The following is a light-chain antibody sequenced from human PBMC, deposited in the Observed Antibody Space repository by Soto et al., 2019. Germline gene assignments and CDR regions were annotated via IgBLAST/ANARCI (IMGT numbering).Light chain of an antibody. J-gene: IGLJ1*01. CDR1: SGHSSYA. CDR3: QTWGTGIRV. CDR2: INSDGSH. V-gene: IGLV4-69*01. Sequence: QSVLTQSPSASASLGASVKFICTLSSGHSSYAIAWHQQQPEKGPRYLMKINSDGSHSKGDGIPDRFSGSSSGAERYLTIPSLQSEDEADYYCQTWGTGIRVFGTGTKLTVL.